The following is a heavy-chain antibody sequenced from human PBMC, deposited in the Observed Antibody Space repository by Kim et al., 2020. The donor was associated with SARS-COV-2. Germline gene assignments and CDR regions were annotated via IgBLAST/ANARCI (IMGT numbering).Heavy chain of an antibody. CDR2: ISPSAKNI. J-gene: IGHJ4*01. CDR1: GFSVSDYY. Sequence: GGSLRLSCAASGFSVSDYYMNWIRQAPGKGLEWISYISPSAKNINYADSVEGRFTISRDSATNTLYLQMNSLGAEDTAVYYCAREKTYFYDTTGAHFFD. V-gene: IGHV3-11*04. CDR3: AREKTYFYDTTGAHFFD. D-gene: IGHD3-22*01.